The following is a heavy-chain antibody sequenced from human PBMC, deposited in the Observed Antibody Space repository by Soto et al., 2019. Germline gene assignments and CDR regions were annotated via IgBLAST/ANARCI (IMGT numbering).Heavy chain of an antibody. V-gene: IGHV1-2*02. CDR1: GYTFTGYY. CDR2: INPNSGGT. CDR3: ARGVGPDCTNGVCALYYYYYYGMDV. D-gene: IGHD2-8*01. J-gene: IGHJ6*02. Sequence: ASVKVSCKAPGYTFTGYYMHWVRQAPGQGLEWMGWINPNSGGTNYAQKFQGRVTMTRDTSISTAYMELSRLRSDDTAVYYCARGVGPDCTNGVCALYYYYYYGMDVWGQGTTVTVSS.